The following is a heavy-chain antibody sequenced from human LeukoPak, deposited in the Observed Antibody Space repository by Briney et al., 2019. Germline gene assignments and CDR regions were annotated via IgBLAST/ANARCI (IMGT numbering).Heavy chain of an antibody. V-gene: IGHV1-2*02. D-gene: IGHD3-22*01. CDR1: GYTFTGYY. CDR2: INPNSGGT. Sequence: ASVKVSCKASGYTFTGYYMHWVRQAPGQGLEWMGWINPNSGGTNYAQKFQGRVTMTRGTSISTAYMELSRLRSDDTAVYYCARVSYYDSSGYEHFDYWGQGTLVTVSS. CDR3: ARVSYYDSSGYEHFDY. J-gene: IGHJ4*02.